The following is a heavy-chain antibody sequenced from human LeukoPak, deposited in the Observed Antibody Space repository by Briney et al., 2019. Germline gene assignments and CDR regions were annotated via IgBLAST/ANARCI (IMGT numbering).Heavy chain of an antibody. CDR2: ISGSGGST. CDR3: AKDTGVFDFTFDY. J-gene: IGHJ4*02. CDR1: GFTFSSYA. D-gene: IGHD3-9*01. V-gene: IGHV3-23*01. Sequence: GGSLRLSCAASGFTFSSYAMSWVRQAPGKGLEWVSAISGSGGSTYYADPVKGRFTISRDNSKNTLYLQMNSLRAEDTAVYYCAKDTGVFDFTFDYWGQGTLVTVSS.